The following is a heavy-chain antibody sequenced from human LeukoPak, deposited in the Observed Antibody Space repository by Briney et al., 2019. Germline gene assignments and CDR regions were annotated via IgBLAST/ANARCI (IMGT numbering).Heavy chain of an antibody. CDR2: INHSGST. V-gene: IGHV4-34*01. Sequence: PSETLSLTCAVYGGSFSGYYWSWIRQPPGKGLEWIGEINHSGSTNYNPSLKSRVTISVDTSKNQFSLKLSSVTAADTAVYYCARGPRRSSRSFGYWGQGTLVTVSS. D-gene: IGHD6-13*01. CDR1: GGSFSGYY. CDR3: ARGPRRSSRSFGY. J-gene: IGHJ4*02.